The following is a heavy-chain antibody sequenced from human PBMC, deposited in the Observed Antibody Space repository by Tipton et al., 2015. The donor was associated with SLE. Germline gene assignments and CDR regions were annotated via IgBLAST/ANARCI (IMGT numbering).Heavy chain of an antibody. J-gene: IGHJ6*03. D-gene: IGHD2-8*01. CDR2: ISYDGSSR. Sequence: SLRLSCAASGFTFSSHAIHWVRQAPGMGLEWVAVISYDGSSRYSADSVKGRFTISRDNSKNTLYMQINSLRAEDTAVYYCARDDAHYYYYLDVWGKGTTVTVSS. CDR1: GFTFSSHA. CDR3: ARDDAHYYYYLDV. V-gene: IGHV3-30-3*01.